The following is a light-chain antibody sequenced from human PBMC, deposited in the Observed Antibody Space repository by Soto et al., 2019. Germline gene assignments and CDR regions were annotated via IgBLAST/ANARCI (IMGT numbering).Light chain of an antibody. CDR1: QSVSSSY. J-gene: IGKJ3*01. Sequence: EIVLTQSPGTLSLSPGERATLSCRASQSVSSSYLAWYQQKPGQAPRLLISGASSRATGIPDSFSGSGSGTDFTLTISRLEPEDFAVYYCQQYGSSPRFTFGPGTKVDIK. CDR2: GAS. V-gene: IGKV3-20*01. CDR3: QQYGSSPRFT.